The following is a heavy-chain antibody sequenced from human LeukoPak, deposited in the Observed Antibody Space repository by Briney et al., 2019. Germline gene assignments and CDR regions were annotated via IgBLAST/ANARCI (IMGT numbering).Heavy chain of an antibody. D-gene: IGHD3-22*01. J-gene: IGHJ4*02. CDR3: ARETYYSESSDYFALYYFDY. V-gene: IGHV4-39*07. Sequence: SETLSLTCTVSGGSISSSFYYWGWIRQPPGKGLEWIGFIYYSGSTNYNPSLKSRVTISVDTSKNQFSLKLSSVTAADTALYYCARETYYSESSDYFALYYFDYWGQGTLVTVSS. CDR1: GGSISSSFYY. CDR2: IYYSGST.